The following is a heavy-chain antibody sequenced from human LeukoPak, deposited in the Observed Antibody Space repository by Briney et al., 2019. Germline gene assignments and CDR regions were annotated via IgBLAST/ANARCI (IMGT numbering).Heavy chain of an antibody. CDR2: ISWNSGSI. V-gene: IGHV3-9*01. Sequence: GRSLRLSCAASGFTFDDYAMHWVRQAPGKGLEWVSGISWNSGSIGYADSVKGRLTISRDNAKNSLYLQMNSLRAEDTALYYRAKDSGYSGYGNAFDIWGQGTMVTVSS. CDR3: AKDSGYSGYGNAFDI. J-gene: IGHJ3*02. CDR1: GFTFDDYA. D-gene: IGHD5-12*01.